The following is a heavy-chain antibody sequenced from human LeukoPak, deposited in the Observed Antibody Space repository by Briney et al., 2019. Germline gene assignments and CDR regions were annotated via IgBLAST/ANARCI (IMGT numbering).Heavy chain of an antibody. V-gene: IGHV3-23*01. D-gene: IGHD2-2*02. J-gene: IGHJ4*02. CDR3: AKARCSNSDCYMPDW. Sequence: GGSLRLSCAASGLTFSGYAMNWVRQAPGKGLEWVSLITGRSPATYYTDSVKGRFTISRDNSRNTLYLQINNLRAEDTAVYYCAKARCSNSDCYMPDWWGQGALVTVSS. CDR2: ITGRSPAT. CDR1: GLTFSGYA.